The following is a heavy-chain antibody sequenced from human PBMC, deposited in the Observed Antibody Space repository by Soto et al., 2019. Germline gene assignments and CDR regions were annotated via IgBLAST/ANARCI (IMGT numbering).Heavy chain of an antibody. CDR2: LSGSGDST. Sequence: EVHLLESGGGLVQPGGSLRLSCAASGFTFTSYAMSWVRQAAGKGLEWVSTLSGSGDSTYYADSVKGRFIISRDNLKNTLQLQMNSLRADDTAVYYCAKGSSWDNYFYYGLDVWGQGTTVTVSS. J-gene: IGHJ6*02. CDR3: AKGSSWDNYFYYGLDV. V-gene: IGHV3-23*01. CDR1: GFTFTSYA. D-gene: IGHD6-13*01.